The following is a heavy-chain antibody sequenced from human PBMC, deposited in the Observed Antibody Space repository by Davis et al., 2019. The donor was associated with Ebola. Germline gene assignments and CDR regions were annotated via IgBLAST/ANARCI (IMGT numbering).Heavy chain of an antibody. Sequence: AASVKVSCKASGFTFTSSAVQWVRQARGQRLEWIGWIVVGGGNTNYAQKFQERVTITRDMSTSTAYMELSSLRSEDTAVYYCAAEGGYGDYSSFDYWGQGTLVTVSS. J-gene: IGHJ4*02. D-gene: IGHD4-17*01. V-gene: IGHV1-58*01. CDR3: AAEGGYGDYSSFDY. CDR2: IVVGGGNT. CDR1: GFTFTSSA.